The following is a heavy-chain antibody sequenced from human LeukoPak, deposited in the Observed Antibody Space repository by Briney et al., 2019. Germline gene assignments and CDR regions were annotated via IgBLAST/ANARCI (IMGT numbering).Heavy chain of an antibody. CDR1: GYSFTSYW. Sequence: PGESLKISCKGSGYSFTSYWIGWVRQMPGKGLEWMGIIYPGDSDTRYSPSFQGQVTISADKSISTAYLQWSSLKASDTAMYYCARGLYPLWDYYGSGSYKDAFDIWGQGTMVTVSS. J-gene: IGHJ3*02. V-gene: IGHV5-51*01. CDR3: ARGLYPLWDYYGSGSYKDAFDI. D-gene: IGHD3-10*01. CDR2: IYPGDSDT.